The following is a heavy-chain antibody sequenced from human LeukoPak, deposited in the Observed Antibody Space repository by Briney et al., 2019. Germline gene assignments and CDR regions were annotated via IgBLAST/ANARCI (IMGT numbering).Heavy chain of an antibody. CDR1: GGSISGHY. D-gene: IGHD7-27*01. V-gene: IGHV4-59*08. CDR3: ARHENWGSVKCDSFHI. CDR2: IHYTGNT. Sequence: SETLSLTCTVSGGSISGHYWSWSRQPPGKELEWIGYIHYTGNTNYNPSLKSRVTISVDTSKNQFSLELRSVAAADTAVYYCARHENWGSVKCDSFHIWGRGTMVTVSS. J-gene: IGHJ3*02.